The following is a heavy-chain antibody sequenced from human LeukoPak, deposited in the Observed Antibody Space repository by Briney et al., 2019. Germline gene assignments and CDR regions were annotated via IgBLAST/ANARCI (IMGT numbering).Heavy chain of an antibody. D-gene: IGHD4-23*01. Sequence: GGSLRLSCAASGFTFSTYVMTWVRQAPGRGLEGVSGISYSGTSTYYADSVKGRFTISRDNSQNTLYLQMNNVRAEDTAVYYCAKGGPYGGTSQGGFDSWGQGTLVSVSS. CDR1: GFTFSTYV. V-gene: IGHV3-23*01. J-gene: IGHJ4*02. CDR3: AKGGPYGGTSQGGFDS. CDR2: ISYSGTST.